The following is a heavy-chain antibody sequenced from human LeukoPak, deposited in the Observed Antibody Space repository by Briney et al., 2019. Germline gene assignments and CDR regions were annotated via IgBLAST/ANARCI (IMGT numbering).Heavy chain of an antibody. CDR1: GGTFSSYA. CDR3: ARFQRGGYFDY. D-gene: IGHD1-1*01. V-gene: IGHV1-69*05. J-gene: IGHJ4*02. CDR2: IIPIFGTA. Sequence: SVTVSCKASGGTFSSYAISWVRQAPGQGLEWMGRIIPIFGTANYAQTFQGRVTITTDESTSTAYMELSSLRSEDTAVYYCARFQRGGYFDYWGQGTLVTVSS.